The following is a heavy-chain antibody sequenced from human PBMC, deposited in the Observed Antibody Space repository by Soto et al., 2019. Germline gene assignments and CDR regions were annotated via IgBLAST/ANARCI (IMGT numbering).Heavy chain of an antibody. J-gene: IGHJ5*02. V-gene: IGHV1-24*01. D-gene: IGHD2-15*01. CDR3: ATSHLYCSGGSCYSAYWFDP. CDR1: GYTLTELS. Sequence: ASVKVSCKVSGYTLTELSMHWVRQAPGKGLEWMGGFDPEDGETIYAQKFHGRVTMTEDTSTDTAYMELSSLRSEDTAVYYCATSHLYCSGGSCYSAYWFDPWGQGTLVTVSS. CDR2: FDPEDGET.